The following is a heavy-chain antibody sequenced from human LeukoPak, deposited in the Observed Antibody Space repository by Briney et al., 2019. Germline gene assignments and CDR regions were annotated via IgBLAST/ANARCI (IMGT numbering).Heavy chain of an antibody. CDR2: INWNGGST. V-gene: IGHV3-20*04. CDR3: AGGDRNGWYFDY. J-gene: IGHJ4*02. Sequence: PGGSLRLSRAASGFTFDDPGMSWVRQAPGKGLEWVSGINWNGGSTGYADSVKGRFTTSRDNAKNSLYLQMNSLRAEDTALYYCAGGDRNGWYFDYWGQGTLVTVSS. D-gene: IGHD6-19*01. CDR1: GFTFDDPG.